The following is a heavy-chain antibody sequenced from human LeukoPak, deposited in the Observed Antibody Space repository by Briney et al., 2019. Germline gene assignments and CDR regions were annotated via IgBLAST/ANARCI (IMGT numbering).Heavy chain of an antibody. D-gene: IGHD2-15*01. V-gene: IGHV1-2*02. CDR3: ARVVCSGGSCYDSDY. CDR2: INPNSGGT. Sequence: ASVTVSCKGSGYTFIGYYMHWVRQAPGQGLEWMGWINPNSGGTNYAQKFQGRVTITRDTSISTAYMELSRLRSDDTAVYYCARVVCSGGSCYDSDYWGQGTLVTVSS. CDR1: GYTFIGYY. J-gene: IGHJ4*02.